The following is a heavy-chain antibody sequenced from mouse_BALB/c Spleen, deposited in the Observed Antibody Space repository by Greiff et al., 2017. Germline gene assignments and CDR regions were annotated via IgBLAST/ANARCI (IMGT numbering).Heavy chain of an antibody. Sequence: QVQLKQSGAELMKPGASVKISCKATGYTFSSYWIEWVKQRPGHGLEWIGEILPGSGSTNYNEKFKGKATFTADTSSNTAYMQLSSLTSEDSAVYYCARKITTVVDSHWYFDVWGAGTTVTVSS. CDR1: GYTFSSYW. D-gene: IGHD1-1*01. CDR2: ILPGSGST. J-gene: IGHJ1*01. V-gene: IGHV1-9*01. CDR3: ARKITTVVDSHWYFDV.